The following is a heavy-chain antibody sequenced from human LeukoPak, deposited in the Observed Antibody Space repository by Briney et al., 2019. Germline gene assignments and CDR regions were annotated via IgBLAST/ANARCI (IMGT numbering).Heavy chain of an antibody. CDR1: QFKFNNYG. D-gene: IGHD4-17*01. CDR3: AKDPNGDYIGTFDI. V-gene: IGHV3-23*01. Sequence: GGSLRLSCATSQFKFNNYGMTWVRQAPGKGLEWVSSITGSGSRTQYADSVQGRFTISRDNSKNTLYLQMNSLRAEDTAVYYCAKDPNGDYIGTFDIWGQGTMVTVSS. J-gene: IGHJ3*02. CDR2: ITGSGSRT.